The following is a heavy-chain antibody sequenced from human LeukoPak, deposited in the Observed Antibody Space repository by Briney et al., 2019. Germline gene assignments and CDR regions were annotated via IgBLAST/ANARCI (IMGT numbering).Heavy chain of an antibody. CDR1: GFTFSSYA. V-gene: IGHV3-23*01. Sequence: GGSLRLSCAASGFTFSSYAMSWVRQAPGKGLEWVSAISGSGGSTYYADSVEGRFTISRDNSKNTLFLQMNSLRAEDTAVYYCAKDKSEMETITRAFDFWGQGTMVTVSS. D-gene: IGHD5-24*01. J-gene: IGHJ3*01. CDR3: AKDKSEMETITRAFDF. CDR2: ISGSGGST.